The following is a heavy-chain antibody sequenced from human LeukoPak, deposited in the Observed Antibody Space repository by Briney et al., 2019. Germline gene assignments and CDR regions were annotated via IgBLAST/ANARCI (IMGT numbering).Heavy chain of an antibody. CDR1: GFTFSSYG. Sequence: PGRSLRLSCAASGFTFSSYGMHWVRQAPGKGLEWVAVIWYDGSNKYCADSVKGRFTISRDNSKNTLYLQMNSLRAEDTAVYYCARAYSSLDYWGQGTLVTVSS. J-gene: IGHJ4*02. D-gene: IGHD6-19*01. V-gene: IGHV3-33*01. CDR3: ARAYSSLDY. CDR2: IWYDGSNK.